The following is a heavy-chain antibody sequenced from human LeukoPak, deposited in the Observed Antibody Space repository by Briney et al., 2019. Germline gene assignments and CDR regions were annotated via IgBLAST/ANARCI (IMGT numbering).Heavy chain of an antibody. CDR1: GGSISTYY. CDR2: IFKSGST. V-gene: IGHV4-59*01. CDR3: ARERGFWSGYWFDY. J-gene: IGHJ5*01. D-gene: IGHD3-3*01. Sequence: SETLSLTCTVSGGSISTYYWNWIRQPPGKGLEWIGYIFKSGSTNYNPSLKSRATISVDTSKSQFSLKLSSVTAPDTAVYYCARERGFWSGYWFDYWGQGTLVTVSS.